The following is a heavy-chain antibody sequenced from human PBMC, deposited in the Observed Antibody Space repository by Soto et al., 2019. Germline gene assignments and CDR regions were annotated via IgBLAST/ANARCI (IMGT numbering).Heavy chain of an antibody. D-gene: IGHD3-22*01. J-gene: IGHJ5*01. CDR1: GGSFSGHS. Sequence: SETLSLTCAFYGGSFSGHSWTWIRQSPGKGLEWIGDINHSGRVNYSPSLKSRVTISLDTSKNQFSPTLSAVTAADTAMYYCSTRAYDTNGYYRFDPWGQGTLVTVT. V-gene: IGHV4-34*01. CDR2: INHSGRV. CDR3: STRAYDTNGYYRFDP.